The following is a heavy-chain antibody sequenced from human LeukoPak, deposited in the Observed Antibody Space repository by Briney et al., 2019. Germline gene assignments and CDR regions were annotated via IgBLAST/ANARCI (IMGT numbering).Heavy chain of an antibody. Sequence: SVRVSCKASGGTFSSYSLSWVRQAPGQGLEWMGGIVPIFGTADYAQKFQGRATITTDDAASTVYLGLTGLTSDDTAVYYCARSEITMVRGVIRTTKYYMDVWGKGTTVAVSS. CDR1: GGTFSSYS. CDR3: ARSEITMVRGVIRTTKYYMDV. D-gene: IGHD3-10*01. CDR2: IVPIFGTA. J-gene: IGHJ6*03. V-gene: IGHV1-69*05.